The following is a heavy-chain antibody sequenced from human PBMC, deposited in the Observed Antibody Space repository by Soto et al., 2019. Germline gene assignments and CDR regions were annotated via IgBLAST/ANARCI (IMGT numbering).Heavy chain of an antibody. V-gene: IGHV3-23*01. CDR2: ISGSGVST. CDR3: AKDRTFNYYYGMDA. J-gene: IGHJ6*02. Sequence: GGSLRLSCAASGLTFKNYAMGWVRQAPGRGLEWVAGISGSGVSTYYADSVKGRFTISRDNSKITVYLQMNSLTAEDTAVYYCAKDRTFNYYYGMDAWGQGTAVTVSS. CDR1: GLTFKNYA.